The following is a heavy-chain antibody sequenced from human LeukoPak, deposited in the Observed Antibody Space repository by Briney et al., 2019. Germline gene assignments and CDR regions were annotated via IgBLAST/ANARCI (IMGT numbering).Heavy chain of an antibody. CDR2: INHSGST. J-gene: IGHJ4*02. Sequence: SETLSLTCAVYGGSFSGYYWSWIRQPPGKGLEWIGEINHSGSTNYNPSLKSRVTISVDTSKNQFSLKVNSVTAADTAVYYCARAYCTSTTCWGYFDYWGQGTLVTVSS. CDR1: GGSFSGYY. V-gene: IGHV4-34*09. CDR3: ARAYCTSTTCWGYFDY. D-gene: IGHD2-2*01.